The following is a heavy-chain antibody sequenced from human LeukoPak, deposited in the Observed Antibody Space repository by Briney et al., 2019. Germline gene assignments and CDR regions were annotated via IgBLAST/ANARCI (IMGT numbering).Heavy chain of an antibody. V-gene: IGHV1-69*04. Sequence: GASVKVSCKASGGTFSRYAISWVRQAPGQGLEWMGRIIPILGIANYAQKFQGRVTITADKSTSTAYMELSSLRSEDTAVYYCARDASSVAVAGSRNNWFDPWGQGTLVTVSS. D-gene: IGHD6-19*01. CDR3: ARDASSVAVAGSRNNWFDP. CDR1: GGTFSRYA. CDR2: IIPILGIA. J-gene: IGHJ5*02.